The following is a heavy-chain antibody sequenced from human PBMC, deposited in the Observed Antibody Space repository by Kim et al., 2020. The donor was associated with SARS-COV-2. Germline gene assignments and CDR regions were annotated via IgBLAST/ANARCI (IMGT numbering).Heavy chain of an antibody. J-gene: IGHJ5*02. CDR3: ARIRFGVFDP. Sequence: GGSLRLSCTTSGFTFTSYWMHWFRQAPGEGLVWLSRVNNDESTTNYADSVKGRFTISRDNAKNTVYLQMNNVRVEDTAVYYCARIRFGVFDPWGQGTLVTVAS. CDR1: GFTFTSYW. CDR2: VNNDESTT. V-gene: IGHV3-74*01. D-gene: IGHD3-10*01.